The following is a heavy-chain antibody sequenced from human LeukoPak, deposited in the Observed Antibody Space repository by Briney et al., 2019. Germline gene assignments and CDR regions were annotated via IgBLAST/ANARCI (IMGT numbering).Heavy chain of an antibody. CDR1: GFTFSSYA. CDR2: ISGSGGST. J-gene: IGHJ4*02. Sequence: EPGGSLRLSCAASGFTFSSYAMSWVRQAPGKGLEWVSAISGSGGSTYYADSVKGRFTISRDNSKNTLYLQMNSLRAEDTAVYYCAKGDRFLEWSNQQEYFDYWGQGTLVTVSS. D-gene: IGHD3-3*01. CDR3: AKGDRFLEWSNQQEYFDY. V-gene: IGHV3-23*01.